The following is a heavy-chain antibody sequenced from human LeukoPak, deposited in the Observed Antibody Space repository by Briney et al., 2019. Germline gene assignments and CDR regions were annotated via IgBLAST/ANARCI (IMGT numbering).Heavy chain of an antibody. V-gene: IGHV1-24*01. D-gene: IGHD1-26*01. CDR3: ATARIVGATPAFDY. Sequence: ASVNVSCKVSGYTLTELSMHWVRQAPGKGLEWMGGFDPEDGETIYAQKFQGRVTMTEDTSTDTAYMEPSSLRSEDTAVYYCATARIVGATPAFDYWGQGTLVTVSS. CDR1: GYTLTELS. CDR2: FDPEDGET. J-gene: IGHJ4*02.